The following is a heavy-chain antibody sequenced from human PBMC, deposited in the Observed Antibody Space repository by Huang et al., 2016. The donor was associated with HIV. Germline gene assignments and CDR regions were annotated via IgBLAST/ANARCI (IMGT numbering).Heavy chain of an antibody. Sequence: QVQLVESGGGVVQPGRSLRLSCAASGFTFSSYGMHWVRQAPGKGREGVGVIVYDGSNKYYADSVKGRFTISRDNSKNTLYLQMNSLKTEDTAVYYCALKGDSSGWEYFRHWGQGTLVTVSS. V-gene: IGHV3-30*03. CDR1: GFTFSSYG. CDR3: ALKGDSSGWEYFRH. CDR2: IVYDGSNK. D-gene: IGHD6-19*01. J-gene: IGHJ1*01.